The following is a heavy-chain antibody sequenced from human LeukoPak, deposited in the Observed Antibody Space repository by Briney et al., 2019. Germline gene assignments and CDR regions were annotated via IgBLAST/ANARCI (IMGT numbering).Heavy chain of an antibody. V-gene: IGHV1-69*06. CDR2: IIPIFGTA. CDR1: GGTFSSYA. D-gene: IGHD2-8*01. Sequence: GASVKVSCKASGGTFSSYAISWVRQAPGQGLEWMGGIIPIFGTANYAQKFQGRVTITADKSTSTAYMELSSLRSDDTAVYYCARDPGVPYCTNGVCYYYYYMDVWGKGTTVTVSS. CDR3: ARDPGVPYCTNGVCYYYYYMDV. J-gene: IGHJ6*03.